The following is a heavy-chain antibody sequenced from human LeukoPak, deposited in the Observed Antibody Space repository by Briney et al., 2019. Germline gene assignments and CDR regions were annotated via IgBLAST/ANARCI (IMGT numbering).Heavy chain of an antibody. CDR3: AREGYDSSGYYTMVDY. J-gene: IGHJ4*02. Sequence: SETLSLTCAVYNGSFSGYYWSWIRQPPGKGLEWIGEINHSGSTNYNPSLKSRVTISVDTSKKQFSLKLSSVTAADTAVYYCAREGYDSSGYYTMVDYWGQGTLVTVSS. D-gene: IGHD3-22*01. CDR1: NGSFSGYY. CDR2: INHSGST. V-gene: IGHV4-34*01.